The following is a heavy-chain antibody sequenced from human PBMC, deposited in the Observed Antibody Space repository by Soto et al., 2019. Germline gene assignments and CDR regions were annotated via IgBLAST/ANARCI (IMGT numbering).Heavy chain of an antibody. V-gene: IGHV3-30*03. CDR2: VTHDGTER. J-gene: IGHJ4*02. CDR1: GFTLSGHG. Sequence: QVQLVASGGGVVQPGRSLSLSCAASGFTLSGHGLHWVRQAPGKGLEWVAVVTHDGTERHYPDSVKGRFTITRDISKNTFYLPMNSLRVADTAMYYCAREKNSGYYRTVDYWGQGTLVTVSS. D-gene: IGHD3-10*01. CDR3: AREKNSGYYRTVDY.